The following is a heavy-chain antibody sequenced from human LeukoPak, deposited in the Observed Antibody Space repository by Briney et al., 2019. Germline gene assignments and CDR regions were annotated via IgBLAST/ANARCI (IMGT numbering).Heavy chain of an antibody. Sequence: PSETLSLTCTVSGGSISSSSCYWGWIRQPPGKGLEWIGSIYYSGSTYYNPSLKSRVTISVDTSKNQFSLKLSSVTAADTAVYYCASPSGSYYEHSPLDYWGQGTLVTVSS. CDR1: GGSISSSSCY. J-gene: IGHJ4*02. CDR3: ASPSGSYYEHSPLDY. V-gene: IGHV4-39*01. CDR2: IYYSGST. D-gene: IGHD1-26*01.